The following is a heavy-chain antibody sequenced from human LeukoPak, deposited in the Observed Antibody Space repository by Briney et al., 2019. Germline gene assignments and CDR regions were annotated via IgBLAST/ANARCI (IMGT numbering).Heavy chain of an antibody. Sequence: PSETLSLTCTVSGGSISSGGYYWSWIRQPPGKGLEWIGYIYHSGSTYYNPSLKSRVTISVDRSKNQFSLKLSSVTAADTAVYYCARILGGGWYFDYWGQGTLVTVSS. CDR3: ARILGGGWYFDY. CDR1: GGSISSGGYY. V-gene: IGHV4-30-2*01. J-gene: IGHJ4*02. D-gene: IGHD1-26*01. CDR2: IYHSGST.